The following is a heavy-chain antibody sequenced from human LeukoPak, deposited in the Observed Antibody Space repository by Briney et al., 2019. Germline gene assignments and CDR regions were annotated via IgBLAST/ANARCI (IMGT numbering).Heavy chain of an antibody. D-gene: IGHD5-12*01. V-gene: IGHV3-43*01. J-gene: IGHJ4*02. CDR2: ITWDGDVT. Sequence: PAGSLRLSCAVSGFTFNDYIIHWVCQPPGQGLDLVCLITWDGDVTHYADSVKGRFTISRDNSKNSLYLQMNSLRAEDTAVYYCASDRRSPHSAYDWGHLDIWGQGTLVAVSS. CDR1: GFTFNDYI. CDR3: ASDRRSPHSAYDWGHLDI.